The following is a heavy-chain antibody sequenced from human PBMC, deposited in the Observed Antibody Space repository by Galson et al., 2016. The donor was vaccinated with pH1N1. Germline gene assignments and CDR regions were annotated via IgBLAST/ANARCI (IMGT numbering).Heavy chain of an antibody. CDR2: ISYDGSKK. J-gene: IGHJ5*02. CDR3: AKPIYGSGGFDP. D-gene: IGHD3-10*01. Sequence: SLRLSCAASGFTFSSYGMHWVRQAPGKGLEWVAVISYDGSKKYYADSVKGRFTISRDNSKNTLYLQMNSLRAEDTAVYYCAKPIYGSGGFDPWGQGTLVTDSS. V-gene: IGHV3-30*18. CDR1: GFTFSSYG.